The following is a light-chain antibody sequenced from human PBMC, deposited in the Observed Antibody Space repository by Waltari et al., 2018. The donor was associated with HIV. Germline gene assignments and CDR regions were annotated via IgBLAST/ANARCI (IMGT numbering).Light chain of an antibody. CDR2: EVS. CDR1: SSDVGGYNY. Sequence: QSALTQPPSASGAPGQSVTISCTGTSSDVGGYNYVPWYQQHPGKAPKLSIYEVSKRRSGVPDLFSCSKSGNTAAPTVSGLQAEDESDYDCSSYAGSNNLVFGGGTKLTVL. CDR3: SSYAGSNNLV. J-gene: IGLJ3*02. V-gene: IGLV2-8*01.